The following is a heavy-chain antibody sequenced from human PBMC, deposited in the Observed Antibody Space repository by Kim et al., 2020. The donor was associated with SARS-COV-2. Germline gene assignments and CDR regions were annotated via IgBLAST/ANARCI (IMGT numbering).Heavy chain of an antibody. V-gene: IGHV3-7*01. Sequence: GGSLRLSCEAFEFTFNSYWMNWVRQAPGKGPEWLANVNQDGREKHYVDSVKGRFTISRDNARNSLYLQMSSLRADDTAIYYRARDLGASGSLDFWGPGT. J-gene: IGHJ4*02. D-gene: IGHD3-10*01. CDR1: EFTFNSYW. CDR3: ARDLGASGSLDF. CDR2: VNQDGREK.